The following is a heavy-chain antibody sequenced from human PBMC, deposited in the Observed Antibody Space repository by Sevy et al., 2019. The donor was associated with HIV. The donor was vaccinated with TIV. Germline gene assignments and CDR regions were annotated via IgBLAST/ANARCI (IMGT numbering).Heavy chain of an antibody. CDR1: GFTFSYYT. V-gene: IGHV3-21*03. J-gene: IGHJ4*02. Sequence: GGSLRLSCTASGFTFSYYTMNWVRQAPGKGLEWVSSISSGSSYIFYADSMKGRFTVSRDNAKNSLFLQMNSLRDEDTALYYCARSTDYYDNSGYDSWGRGTLVTVSS. CDR2: ISSGSSYI. D-gene: IGHD3-22*01. CDR3: ARSTDYYDNSGYDS.